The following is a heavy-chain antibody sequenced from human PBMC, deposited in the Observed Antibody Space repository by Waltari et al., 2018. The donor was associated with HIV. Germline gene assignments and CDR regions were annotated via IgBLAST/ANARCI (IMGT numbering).Heavy chain of an antibody. CDR3: AREFGGVIRAFDI. D-gene: IGHD3-16*02. J-gene: IGHJ3*02. Sequence: QVQLVQSGAEVKKPGASVKVSCKASGYTFTGYYMHWVRQAPGQGLEWMGRINPNSGGTNYAQKCQGRVTMTSDTSISTAYMELSRLRSDDTAVYYCAREFGGVIRAFDIWGQGTMVTVSS. CDR1: GYTFTGYY. V-gene: IGHV1-2*06. CDR2: INPNSGGT.